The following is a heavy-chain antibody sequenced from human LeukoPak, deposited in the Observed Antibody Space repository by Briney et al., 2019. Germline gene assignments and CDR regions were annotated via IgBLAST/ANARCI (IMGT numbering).Heavy chain of an antibody. J-gene: IGHJ3*02. CDR1: GYTLTELS. D-gene: IGHD3-22*01. V-gene: IGHV1-24*01. CDR2: FDPEDGET. Sequence: ASVKVSCKVSGYTLTELSMHWVRQAPGKGLEWMGGFDPEDGETIYAQKFQGRVTMTEDTSTDTAYMELSSLRSEDTAVYYCATFGIVVVTPDAFDIWGQGTTVTVSS. CDR3: ATFGIVVVTPDAFDI.